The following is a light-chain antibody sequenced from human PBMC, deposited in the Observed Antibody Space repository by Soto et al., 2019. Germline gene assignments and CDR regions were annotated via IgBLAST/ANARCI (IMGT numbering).Light chain of an antibody. CDR1: QSIINW. J-gene: IGKJ5*01. CDR3: QQRSNWPIT. Sequence: DIQMTQSPSTLSASVGDRVTITCRASQSIINWVAWYQQKPGKAPKLLIYDASSLESGVPSRFSGSGSGTDFTLTISSLEPEDFALYYCQQRSNWPITFGQGTRLEIK. V-gene: IGKV1-5*01. CDR2: DAS.